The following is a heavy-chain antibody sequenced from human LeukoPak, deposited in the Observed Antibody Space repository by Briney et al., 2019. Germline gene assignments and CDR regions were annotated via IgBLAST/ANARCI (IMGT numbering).Heavy chain of an antibody. D-gene: IGHD6-19*01. CDR3: ARGAIAVAGLNWFDP. V-gene: IGHV4-31*03. CDR2: IYYSGST. CDR1: GGSISSGGYY. Sequence: SETLSLTCTVSGGSISSGGYYWSWIRQHPGKGLEWIGYIYYSGSTYYNPSLKSRVTISVDTSKNQFSLKLSSVTAADTAVYYCARGAIAVAGLNWFDPWGQGTLVTVSS. J-gene: IGHJ5*02.